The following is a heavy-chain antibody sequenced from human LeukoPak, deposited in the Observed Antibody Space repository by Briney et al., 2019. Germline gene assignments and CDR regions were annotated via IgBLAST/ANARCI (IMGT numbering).Heavy chain of an antibody. CDR3: ARDLGYDILTGNDY. Sequence: ASVKVSCKVSGYTLTELSMHWVRQAPGKGLEWMGGFDPEDGETIYAQKFQGRVTMTEDTSTDTAYMELSSLRSEDTAVYYCARDLGYDILTGNDYWGQGTLVTVSS. D-gene: IGHD3-9*01. CDR2: FDPEDGET. J-gene: IGHJ4*02. V-gene: IGHV1-24*01. CDR1: GYTLTELS.